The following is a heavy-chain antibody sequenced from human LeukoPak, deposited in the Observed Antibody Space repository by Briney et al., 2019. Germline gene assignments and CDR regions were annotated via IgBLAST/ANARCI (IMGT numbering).Heavy chain of an antibody. D-gene: IGHD2-15*01. CDR2: IYTSGST. V-gene: IGHV4-4*07. CDR1: GGSISSYY. Sequence: SETLSLTCTVSGGSISSYYWSWIRQPAGKGLEWIGRIYTSGSTNYNPSLKSRVTMSVDTSKNQFSLKLSSVTAADTAVYYCASGGYCSGGSCYPSFDYWGQGTLVTVSS. CDR3: ASGGYCSGGSCYPSFDY. J-gene: IGHJ4*02.